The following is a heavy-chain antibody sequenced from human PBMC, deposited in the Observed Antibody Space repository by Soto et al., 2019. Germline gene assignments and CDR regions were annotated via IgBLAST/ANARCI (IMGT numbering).Heavy chain of an antibody. CDR3: VRNLASGGTYYFDY. CDR1: GFTFSDHY. D-gene: IGHD2-15*01. Sequence: EVQLVESGGGLVEPGGSLRRSCAASGFTFSDHYMDWVRQAPGKGLEWIGRVRNKANSYTTEYAASVRGRFTVSRDDSKNSLYLQMNSLKTEDTAMYYCVRNLASGGTYYFDYWGQGTLVTVSS. V-gene: IGHV3-72*01. CDR2: VRNKANSYTT. J-gene: IGHJ4*02.